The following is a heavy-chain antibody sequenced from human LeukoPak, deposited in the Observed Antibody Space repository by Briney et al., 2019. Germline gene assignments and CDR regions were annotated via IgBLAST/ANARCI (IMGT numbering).Heavy chain of an antibody. CDR2: IKQDGSEK. CDR1: GFTFSSYW. J-gene: IGHJ6*02. CDR3: ARTIVVVPAAMTYYYYGMDV. D-gene: IGHD2-2*01. V-gene: IGHV3-7*05. Sequence: PGGSLRLSCAASGFTFSSYWMSWVRQAPGKGLEWVANIKQDGSEKYYVDSVKGRFTASRDNAKNSLYLQMNSLRAEDTVVYYCARTIVVVPAAMTYYYYGMDVWGQGTTVTVSS.